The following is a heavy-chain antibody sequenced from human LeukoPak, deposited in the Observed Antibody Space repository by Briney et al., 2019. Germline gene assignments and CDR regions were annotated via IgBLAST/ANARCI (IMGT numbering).Heavy chain of an antibody. CDR1: GFTFSSYS. CDR2: ISSSSSYI. D-gene: IGHD6-19*01. J-gene: IGHJ4*02. V-gene: IGHV3-21*01. Sequence: PGGSLRLSCAASGFTFSSYSMNWVRQAPGKGLEWVSSISSSSSYIYYADSVKGRFTISRDNAKNSMYLQMNSLRAEDTAVYYCARDIYSSGWYPWDYWGQGTLSPSPQ. CDR3: ARDIYSSGWYPWDY.